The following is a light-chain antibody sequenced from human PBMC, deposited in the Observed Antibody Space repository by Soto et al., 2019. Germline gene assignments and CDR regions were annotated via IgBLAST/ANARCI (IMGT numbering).Light chain of an antibody. CDR3: QQYDTLPPRT. Sequence: DIQMTQSPSSLSASVGDRVTITCQASQDISNYLNWYQQKPGKAPKLLIYDASTLETGGPSRFSGSGSGTDFTFTISSLQPEDIATYYCQQYDTLPPRTFGQGTRLEIK. CDR2: DAS. V-gene: IGKV1-33*01. CDR1: QDISNY. J-gene: IGKJ5*01.